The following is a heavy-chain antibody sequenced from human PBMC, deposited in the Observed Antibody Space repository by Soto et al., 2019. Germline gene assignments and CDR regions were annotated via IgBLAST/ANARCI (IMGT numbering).Heavy chain of an antibody. V-gene: IGHV3-23*01. Sequence: GGSLRLSCAASGFTFSSYAMSWVRQVPGKGLGWVSSISDSGGSAYYADSGKGRFTISRDNSKNTLYLQMNSLRAEDTAVYFCAKDMDILMMYYFDYWGQGALVTVSS. CDR2: ISDSGGSA. CDR3: AKDMDILMMYYFDY. D-gene: IGHD5-12*01. CDR1: GFTFSSYA. J-gene: IGHJ4*02.